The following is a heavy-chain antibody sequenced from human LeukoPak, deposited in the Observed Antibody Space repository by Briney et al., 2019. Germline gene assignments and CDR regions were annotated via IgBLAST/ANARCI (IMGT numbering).Heavy chain of an antibody. D-gene: IGHD3-10*02. CDR1: GGSISSSSYY. CDR3: ARGPYYVEDI. Sequence: PSETLSLTCTVSGGSISSSSYYWGWIRQPAGKGLEWIGRIYTSGSTNYNPSLKSRVTMSVDTSKNQFSLKLSSVTAADTAVYYCARGPYYVEDIWGQGTMVTVSS. V-gene: IGHV4-61*02. CDR2: IYTSGST. J-gene: IGHJ3*02.